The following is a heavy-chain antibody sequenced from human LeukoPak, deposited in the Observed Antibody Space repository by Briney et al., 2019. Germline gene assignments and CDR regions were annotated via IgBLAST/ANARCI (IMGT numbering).Heavy chain of an antibody. V-gene: IGHV1-2*02. J-gene: IGHJ5*02. CDR3: ARDVYCSGGSCYPQWFDP. CDR1: GYTFTGYY. CDR2: INPNSGGT. D-gene: IGHD2-15*01. Sequence: ASVKVSFKASGYTFTGYYMHWVRQAPGQGLEWMGWINPNSGGTNYAQKFQGRVTMTRDTSISTAYMELSRLRSDDTAVYYCARDVYCSGGSCYPQWFDPWGQGTLVTVSS.